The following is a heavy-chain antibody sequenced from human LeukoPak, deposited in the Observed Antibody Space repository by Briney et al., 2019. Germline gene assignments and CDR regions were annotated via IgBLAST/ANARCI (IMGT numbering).Heavy chain of an antibody. V-gene: IGHV4-34*01. J-gene: IGHJ4*02. CDR1: GGSISSYY. Sequence: SETLSLTCTVSGGSISSYYWSWIRQPPGKGLEWIGEINHSGSTNYNPSLKSRVTISVDTSKNQFSLKLSSVTAADTAVYYCARDGVGKGYFDYWGQGTLVTVSS. CDR3: ARDGVGKGYFDY. CDR2: INHSGST.